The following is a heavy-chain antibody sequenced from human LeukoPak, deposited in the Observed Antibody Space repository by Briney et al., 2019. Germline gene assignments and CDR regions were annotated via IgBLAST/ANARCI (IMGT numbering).Heavy chain of an antibody. J-gene: IGHJ4*02. Sequence: ASVKVSCKASGYTFTGYYMHWVRQAPGQGLEWMGWINPNSGGTNYAQKFQGRVAMTRDTSISTAYMELSRLRSDDTAVYYCARGYDFWSGYSEGGYWGQGTLVTVSS. CDR1: GYTFTGYY. D-gene: IGHD3-3*01. CDR3: ARGYDFWSGYSEGGY. V-gene: IGHV1-2*02. CDR2: INPNSGGT.